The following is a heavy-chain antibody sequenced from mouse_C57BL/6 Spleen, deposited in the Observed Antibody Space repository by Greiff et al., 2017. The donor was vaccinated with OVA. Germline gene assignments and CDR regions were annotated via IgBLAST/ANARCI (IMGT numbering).Heavy chain of an antibody. CDR2: IWSGGST. D-gene: IGHD2-4*01. J-gene: IGHJ1*03. CDR1: GFSLTSYG. Sequence: QVQLQQSGPGLVQPSQRLSITCTVSGFSLTSYGVHWVRQSPGKGLEWLGVIWSGGSTDYNAAFISRLSISKDNSKSQVFFKMNSLQADDTAIYYCARPSTMITPHWYFDVWGTGTTVTVSS. V-gene: IGHV2-2*01. CDR3: ARPSTMITPHWYFDV.